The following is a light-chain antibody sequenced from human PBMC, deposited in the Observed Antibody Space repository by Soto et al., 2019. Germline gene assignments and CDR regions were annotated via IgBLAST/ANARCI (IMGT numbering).Light chain of an antibody. CDR1: ENIIQY. Sequence: DIQMTQSPSSLSASLGDRVTITCRASENIIQYLNWYQQKPGKVPRLLVYGASRLETGVPSRFTASGFRTEFTLTIRGLQSEDFATYYCQHSYTAPWTFGQGTKV. V-gene: IGKV1-39*01. J-gene: IGKJ1*01. CDR2: GAS. CDR3: QHSYTAPWT.